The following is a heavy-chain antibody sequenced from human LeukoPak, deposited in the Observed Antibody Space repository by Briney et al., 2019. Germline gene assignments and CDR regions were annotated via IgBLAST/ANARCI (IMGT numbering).Heavy chain of an antibody. CDR3: ARDLAGYSYGYSYYYYMDV. J-gene: IGHJ6*03. CDR2: INPNSGGT. CDR1: GYTFTGYY. Sequence: ASVKVSCKASGYTFTGYYMHWVRQAPGQGLEWMGWINPNSGGTNYAQKFQGRVTMTRDTSISTVYMELSRLRSDDTAVYYCARDLAGYSYGYSYYYYMDVWGKGTTVTISS. V-gene: IGHV1-2*02. D-gene: IGHD5-18*01.